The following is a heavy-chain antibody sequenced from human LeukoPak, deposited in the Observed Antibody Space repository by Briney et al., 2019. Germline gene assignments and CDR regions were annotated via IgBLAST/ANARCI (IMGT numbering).Heavy chain of an antibody. V-gene: IGHV3-30*18. CDR3: AKDPYSYASGRATFDF. D-gene: IGHD3-10*01. CDR1: GFTFSAYD. J-gene: IGHJ4*02. Sequence: GTSLRLSCAASGFTFSAYDMHWVRQAPSKGLEWVALISFLGSEKDYADSVKGRFTIFRDNPKNTLYLQMNSLRPDDTAVYYCAKDPYSYASGRATFDFWGQGALVTVSS. CDR2: ISFLGSEK.